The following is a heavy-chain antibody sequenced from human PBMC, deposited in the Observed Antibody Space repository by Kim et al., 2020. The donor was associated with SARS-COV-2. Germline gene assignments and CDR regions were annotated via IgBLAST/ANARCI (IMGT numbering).Heavy chain of an antibody. V-gene: IGHV4-34*01. D-gene: IGHD3-22*01. J-gene: IGHJ6*02. CDR3: ARGLSSIAMMVVIFTGGIYGMDV. Sequence: SETLFLTCAVYGGSFSGYYWTWIRQPPGKGLEWIGEINHSGSANYNPSLKSRVTLSLDTSKNQFSLKLSSVTAADTAVYYCARGLSSIAMMVVIFTGGIYGMDVWGQGTTVTVSS. CDR1: GGSFSGYY. CDR2: INHSGSA.